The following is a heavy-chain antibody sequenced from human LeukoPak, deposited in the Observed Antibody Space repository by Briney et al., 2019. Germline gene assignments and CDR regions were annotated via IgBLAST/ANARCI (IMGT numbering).Heavy chain of an antibody. J-gene: IGHJ4*02. Sequence: SETLSLTCTVPGGSISSYYWSWIRQPAGKGLEWIGRIYTSGSTNYNPSLKSRVTMSVDTSKNQFSLKLSSVTAADTAVYYCARCCYDFWSGYYYFDYWGQGTLVTVSS. D-gene: IGHD3-3*01. CDR1: GGSISSYY. V-gene: IGHV4-4*07. CDR2: IYTSGST. CDR3: ARCCYDFWSGYYYFDY.